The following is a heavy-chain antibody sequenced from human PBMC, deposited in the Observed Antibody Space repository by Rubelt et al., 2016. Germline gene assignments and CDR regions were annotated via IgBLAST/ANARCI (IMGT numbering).Heavy chain of an antibody. CDR2: INTANGNT. V-gene: IGHV1-3*04. CDR3: ARDWSGWSGLP. CDR1: GYTVTSYA. J-gene: IGHJ4*02. D-gene: IGHD3-3*01. Sequence: QVQLVQSGAEVKKPGASVKVSCKASGYTVTSYAMHWVRQAPGQRIEWMGGINTANGNTKFSQRFQGRVTIPRDTSATTTYMELGSLRSEYTAVYYCARDWSGWSGLPWGQGTLVTVSS.